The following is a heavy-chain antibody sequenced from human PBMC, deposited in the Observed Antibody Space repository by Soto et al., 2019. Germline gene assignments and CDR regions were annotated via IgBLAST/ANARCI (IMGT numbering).Heavy chain of an antibody. J-gene: IGHJ4*02. Sequence: QVQLVESGGGVVQPGKSLRLSCAASGFPYRNYGFHWVRQAPGKGLEWVAFISSDASFEQYADSVKGRFTSSIDNAQNTVYLQVNSLRTEDTAVYYCTKSFCGGNCHFEYWGQGPLVTVSS. V-gene: IGHV3-30*18. CDR1: GFPYRNYG. D-gene: IGHD2-21*01. CDR2: ISSDASFE. CDR3: TKSFCGGNCHFEY.